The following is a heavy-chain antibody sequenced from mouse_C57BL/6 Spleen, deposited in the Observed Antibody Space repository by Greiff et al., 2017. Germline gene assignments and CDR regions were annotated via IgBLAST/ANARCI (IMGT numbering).Heavy chain of an antibody. CDR1: GYTFTSYW. D-gene: IGHD1-1*01. CDR3: ARLGITTVVATDYAMDY. CDR2: IYPGSGST. V-gene: IGHV1-55*01. Sequence: QVQLQQPGAELVKPGASVKMSCKASGYTFTSYWITWVKQRPGQGLEWIGDIYPGSGSTNYNEKFKSKATLTVATSSSTAYMQLSSLTSGDSAVYYCARLGITTVVATDYAMDYWGQGTSVTVSS. J-gene: IGHJ4*01.